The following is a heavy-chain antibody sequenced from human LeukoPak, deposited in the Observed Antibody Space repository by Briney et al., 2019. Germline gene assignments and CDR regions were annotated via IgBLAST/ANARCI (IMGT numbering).Heavy chain of an antibody. V-gene: IGHV3-33*08. CDR2: IWYDGSNK. CDR1: GFTFSSYS. Sequence: GGSLRLSCAASGFTFSSYSMNWVRQAPGKGLEWVAVIWYDGSNKYYAVSVKGRFTISRDNSKNTLYLQMNSLRAEDTAVYYCARGSSHFDYWGQGTLVTVSS. J-gene: IGHJ4*02. CDR3: ARGSSHFDY.